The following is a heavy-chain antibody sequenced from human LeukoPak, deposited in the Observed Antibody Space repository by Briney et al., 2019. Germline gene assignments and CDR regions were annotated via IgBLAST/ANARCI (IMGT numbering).Heavy chain of an antibody. CDR3: ARVISYYYDSSGYSGAFDI. D-gene: IGHD3-22*01. J-gene: IGHJ3*02. Sequence: GASVKVSCKASGGTFSSYAISWVRQAPGHGLEWMGRIIPILGIANCARKFQGRVTIAADKSTSTAYMELSSLRSEDTAVYYCARVISYYYDSSGYSGAFDIWGQGTMVTVSS. CDR2: IIPILGIA. V-gene: IGHV1-69*04. CDR1: GGTFSSYA.